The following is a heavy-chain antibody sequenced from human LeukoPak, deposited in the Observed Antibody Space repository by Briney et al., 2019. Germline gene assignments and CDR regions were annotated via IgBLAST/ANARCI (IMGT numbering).Heavy chain of an antibody. CDR2: IYYSGST. V-gene: IGHV4-59*08. CDR3: ARHHYGSGSYYNY. D-gene: IGHD3-10*01. CDR1: GGSISSYY. J-gene: IGHJ4*02. Sequence: PSETLSLTCTVSGGSISSYYWSWIRQPPGKGLGWIGYIYYSGSTNYNPSLKSRVTISVDTSKNQFSLKLSSVTAADTAVYYCARHHYGSGSYYNYWGQGTLVTVSS.